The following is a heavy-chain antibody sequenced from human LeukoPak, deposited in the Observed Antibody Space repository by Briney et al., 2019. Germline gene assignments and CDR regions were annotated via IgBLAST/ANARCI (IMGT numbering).Heavy chain of an antibody. D-gene: IGHD6-19*01. J-gene: IGHJ4*02. CDR3: ARDLHISGWYALFDF. CDR2: FLTDGTT. V-gene: IGHV3-53*01. CDR1: GFTVSSNH. Sequence: GGSLRLSCAASGFTVSSNHMSWVRQAPGKGLEWVSVFLTDGTTYYADSAKGRFTISRDNSKNTLFLQMNSLRADDTAVYYCARDLHISGWYALFDFWGQGALVTVSS.